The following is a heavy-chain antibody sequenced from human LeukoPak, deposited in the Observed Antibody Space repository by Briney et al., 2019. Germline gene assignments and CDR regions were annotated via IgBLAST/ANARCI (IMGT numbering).Heavy chain of an antibody. V-gene: IGHV3-33*01. D-gene: IGHD6-19*01. CDR3: ARDGIAVAGDKFDY. Sequence: GGSLRLSCAASGFTFSSYGMHWVRQAPGKGLEWVAVIWYDGSNKYYADSVKGRFTISRDNSKNTLYLQMNSLRAEDTAVYYCARDGIAVAGDKFDYWGQGTLVAVSS. J-gene: IGHJ4*02. CDR1: GFTFSSYG. CDR2: IWYDGSNK.